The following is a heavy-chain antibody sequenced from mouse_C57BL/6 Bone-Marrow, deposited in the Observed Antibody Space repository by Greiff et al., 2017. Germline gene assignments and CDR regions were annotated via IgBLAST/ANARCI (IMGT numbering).Heavy chain of an antibody. CDR1: GFSLTSYG. CDR2: IWSGGST. Sequence: VMLVESGPGLVQPSQSLSITCTVSGFSLTSYGVHWVRQSPGKGLAWLGVIWSGGSTDYNAAFISRLSISKDNSKSQVFFKMNSLQADDTAIYYCATLRWWFAYWGQGTLVTVSA. CDR3: ATLRWWFAY. J-gene: IGHJ3*01. V-gene: IGHV2-2*01. D-gene: IGHD1-1*01.